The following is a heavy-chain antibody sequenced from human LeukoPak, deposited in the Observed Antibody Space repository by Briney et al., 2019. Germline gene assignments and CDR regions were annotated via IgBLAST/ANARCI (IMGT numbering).Heavy chain of an antibody. V-gene: IGHV3-7*01. J-gene: IGHJ4*02. CDR3: ASSRKPWGGELLDY. CDR1: GFTFSSYW. CDR2: IKQDGSEK. D-gene: IGHD1-7*01. Sequence: PGGSLRLSCAASGFTFSSYWMSWVRQAPGKGLEWVANIKQDGSEKYYVDSVKGRFTISRDNAKNTLYLQMNSLRAEDTAVYYCASSRKPWGGELLDYWGQGTLVTVSS.